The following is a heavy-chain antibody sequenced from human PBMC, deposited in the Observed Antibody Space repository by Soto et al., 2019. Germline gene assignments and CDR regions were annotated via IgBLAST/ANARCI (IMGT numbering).Heavy chain of an antibody. CDR2: IWYDGSNK. D-gene: IGHD2-2*01. CDR1: GFTFSSYG. V-gene: IGHV3-33*01. J-gene: IGHJ5*02. CDR3: AREGSLGYCISTSCYAWFDP. Sequence: GGSLRLSCAASGFTFSSYGMHWVRQAPGKGLEWVAVIWYDGSNKYYADSVKGRFTISRDNSKNTLYLQMNSLRAEDTAVYYCAREGSLGYCISTSCYAWFDPWGQGTLVTVSS.